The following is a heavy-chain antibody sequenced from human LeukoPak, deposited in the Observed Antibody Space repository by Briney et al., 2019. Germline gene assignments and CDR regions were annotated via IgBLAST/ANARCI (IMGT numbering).Heavy chain of an antibody. D-gene: IGHD6-19*01. CDR2: IYTSGST. CDR1: GGSISSYY. J-gene: IGHJ6*03. Sequence: PSETLSLTCTVSGGSISSYYWSWIRQPPGKGLEWIGYIYTSGSTNYNPSLKSRVTISVDTSKNQFSLKLGSVTAADTAVYYCARGIAVAGTYVFNYYYYYMDVWGKGTTVTVSS. CDR3: ARGIAVAGTYVFNYYYYYMDV. V-gene: IGHV4-4*09.